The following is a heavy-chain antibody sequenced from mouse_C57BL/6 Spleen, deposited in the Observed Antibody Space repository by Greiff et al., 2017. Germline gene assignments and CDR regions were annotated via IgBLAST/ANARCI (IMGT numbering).Heavy chain of an antibody. CDR3: ASYYYGSKGDARDH. J-gene: IGHJ4*01. CDR2: IYPGDGDT. D-gene: IGHD1-1*01. Sequence: QVQLQQYGPELVKPGASVKISCKASGYAFSSSWMNWVKQRPGQGLEWIGRIYPGDGDTNYNGKFKGKATLTADKSSSTDYMQLSGLTSEDSAVYFCASYYYGSKGDARDHWGKGTSVSVFS. V-gene: IGHV1-82*01. CDR1: GYAFSSSW.